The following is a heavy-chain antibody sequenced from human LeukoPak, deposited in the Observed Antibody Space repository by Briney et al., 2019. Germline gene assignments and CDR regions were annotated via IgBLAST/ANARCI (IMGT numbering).Heavy chain of an antibody. V-gene: IGHV1-2*04. J-gene: IGHJ4*02. Sequence: ASVKVSCKASGYTFTGYYMHWVRQAPGQGLEWMGWINPNSGGTNYAQKFQGWVTMTRDTSISTAYMELSRQRSDDTAVYYCARRTYYYDSSGYYHYYFDYWGQGTLVTVSS. D-gene: IGHD3-22*01. CDR3: ARRTYYYDSSGYYHYYFDY. CDR1: GYTFTGYY. CDR2: INPNSGGT.